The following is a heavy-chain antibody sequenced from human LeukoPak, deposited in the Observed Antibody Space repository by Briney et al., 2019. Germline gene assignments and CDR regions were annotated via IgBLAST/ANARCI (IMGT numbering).Heavy chain of an antibody. Sequence: PGGSLRLSCAASGFTFSSYAMSWVRQAPGKGLEWVSTIIGSGGDTYYADSVKGRFTISRDTSKNTLYLQMKSLRAEDTAVYYCAKAWAAAGTFASWGQGTLVTASS. D-gene: IGHD6-13*01. CDR2: IIGSGGDT. CDR3: AKAWAAAGTFAS. V-gene: IGHV3-23*01. CDR1: GFTFSSYA. J-gene: IGHJ4*02.